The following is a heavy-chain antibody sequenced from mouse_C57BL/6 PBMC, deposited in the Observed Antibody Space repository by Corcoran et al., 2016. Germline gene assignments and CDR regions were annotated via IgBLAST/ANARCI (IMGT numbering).Heavy chain of an antibody. V-gene: IGHV1-26*01. D-gene: IGHD1-1*01. CDR3: ARDLIYYYGSSLDY. CDR1: GYTFTDYY. J-gene: IGHJ2*01. Sequence: EVQLQQSGPELVKPGASVKISCKASGYTFTDYYMNWVKQSHGKSLEWIGDINPNNGGTSYNQKFKGKATLTGDKSSSTAYMELRSLTSEDSAVYYCARDLIYYYGSSLDYWGQGTTLTVSS. CDR2: INPNNGGT.